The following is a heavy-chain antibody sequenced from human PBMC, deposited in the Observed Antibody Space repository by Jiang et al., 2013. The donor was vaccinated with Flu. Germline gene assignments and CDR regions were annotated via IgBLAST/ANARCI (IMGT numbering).Heavy chain of an antibody. CDR2: IIPIFGTP. CDR1: GGSFTGYA. J-gene: IGHJ4*02. CDR3: ARVSSTMGNIGMPSVVTPGPPPFFDL. Sequence: SGAEVKKPGSSVKVSCQASGGSFTGYAISWVRQAPGQGLEWMGGIIPIFGTPNYPQKLQGRLTITADESTSSTYLELSSLRSEDTAVYYCARVSSTMGNIGMPSVVTPGPPPFFDLWGQGTLVTVSS. D-gene: IGHD4-23*01. V-gene: IGHV1-69*01.